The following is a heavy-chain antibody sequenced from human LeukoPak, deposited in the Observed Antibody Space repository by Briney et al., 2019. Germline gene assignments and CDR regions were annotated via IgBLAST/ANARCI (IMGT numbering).Heavy chain of an antibody. CDR1: GFTFSSYA. D-gene: IGHD2-2*02. J-gene: IGHJ6*02. CDR3: ARIPHTVGGYYYYGMDV. V-gene: IGHV3-23*01. CDR2: ISGSGGST. Sequence: GGSLRLSCAASGFTFSSYAMSWVRQAPGKGLEWVSAISGSGGSTYYADSVKGRFTISRDNSKNTLYLQMNSLRAEDTAVYYCARIPHTVGGYYYYGMDVWGQGTTVTVSS.